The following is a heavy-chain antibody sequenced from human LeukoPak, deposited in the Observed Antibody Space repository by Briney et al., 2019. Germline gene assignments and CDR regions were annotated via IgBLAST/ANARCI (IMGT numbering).Heavy chain of an antibody. CDR1: GFSASNNY. Sequence: GGSLRLSCAASGFSASNNYMSWVRQAPGTGLEWVSVIYSGGSTFYADSVKGRFTISRDNSKNTLYLQMNNLRAEDTALYYCAKNQGQWLVPVDYWGQGTLVTVSS. CDR2: IYSGGST. V-gene: IGHV3-53*01. J-gene: IGHJ4*02. D-gene: IGHD6-19*01. CDR3: AKNQGQWLVPVDY.